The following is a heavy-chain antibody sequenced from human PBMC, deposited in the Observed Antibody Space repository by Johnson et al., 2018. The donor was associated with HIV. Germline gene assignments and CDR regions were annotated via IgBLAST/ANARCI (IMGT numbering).Heavy chain of an antibody. Sequence: VQLVESGGVVVQPGGSLRLSCAASGFTFDDYGMSWVRQAPGKGLEWVSGINWNGGSTGYADSVKGRFTISRDNAKNSLYLQMNSLRAEDTALYYCARVRTIFGVVPSLLGAFDIWGQGTMVTVSS. CDR3: ARVRTIFGVVPSLLGAFDI. V-gene: IGHV3-20*04. D-gene: IGHD3-3*01. CDR2: INWNGGST. J-gene: IGHJ3*02. CDR1: GFTFDDYG.